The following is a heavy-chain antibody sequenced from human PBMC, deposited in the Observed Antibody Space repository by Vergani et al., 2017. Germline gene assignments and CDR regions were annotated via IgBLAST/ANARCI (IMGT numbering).Heavy chain of an antibody. Sequence: QLQLQESGPGLVKPSETLSLTCTVSGGSISSSSYYWGWIRQPPGKGLEWIGSIYYSGSTYYNPSLKSRVTISVATSKNQFSLKLSSVTAADTAVYYCARGSSGWYAVAFDIWGQGTMVTVSS. CDR1: GGSISSSSYY. CDR2: IYYSGST. J-gene: IGHJ3*02. V-gene: IGHV4-39*07. CDR3: ARGSSGWYAVAFDI. D-gene: IGHD6-19*01.